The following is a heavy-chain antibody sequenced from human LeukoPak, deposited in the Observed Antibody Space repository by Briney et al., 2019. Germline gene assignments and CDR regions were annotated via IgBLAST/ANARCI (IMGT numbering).Heavy chain of an antibody. CDR2: IYYSGCT. V-gene: IGHV4-59*01. J-gene: IGHJ4*02. Sequence: SETLSLTCTVSGGSISSYYWSWIRQPPGKGLEWIGYIYYSGCTNYNPSLKSRVTISVDTSKNQFSLKLSSVTAADTAVYYCARAAAAETFDYWGQGTLVTVSS. CDR3: ARAAAAETFDY. CDR1: GGSISSYY. D-gene: IGHD6-13*01.